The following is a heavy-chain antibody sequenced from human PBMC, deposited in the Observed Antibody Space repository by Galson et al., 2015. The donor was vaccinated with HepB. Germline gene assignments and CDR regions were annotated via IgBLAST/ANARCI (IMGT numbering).Heavy chain of an antibody. CDR1: GFTFSDYY. Sequence: SLRLYCAASGFTFSDYYMSWTRQAPGKGLEWVSYISSSGSTIYYADSVKGRFTISRDNAKNSLYLQMNSLRAEDTAVYYCARIHDYGDYVASWGQGTLVTVSS. CDR2: ISSSGSTI. J-gene: IGHJ4*02. D-gene: IGHD4-17*01. CDR3: ARIHDYGDYVAS. V-gene: IGHV3-11*01.